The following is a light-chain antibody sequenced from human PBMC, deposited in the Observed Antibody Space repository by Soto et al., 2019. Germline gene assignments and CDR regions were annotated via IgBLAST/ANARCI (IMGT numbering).Light chain of an antibody. CDR2: EAS. CDR3: QQYDNLPLT. J-gene: IGKJ4*01. CDR1: QDITNY. V-gene: IGKV1-33*01. Sequence: DIQMAQSPSSLSASVGDRITITCQASQDITNYLNWYQQKPGKAPKVLISEASNLETGVPSRFSGSGSGTHFTFSISSLQPEDIATYYCQQYDNLPLTFGGGTKVEIK.